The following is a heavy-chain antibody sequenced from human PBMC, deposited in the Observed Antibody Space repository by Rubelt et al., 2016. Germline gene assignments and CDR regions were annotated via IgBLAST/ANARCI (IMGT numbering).Heavy chain of an antibody. CDR2: IDHSGIT. V-gene: IGHV4-34*01. Sequence: QVQLQQWGAGLLKPSETLSLTCAVYGGSFNDYYWSWIRRPPGKGLEWIGEIDHSGITNYNPSLKSRVTISADTSRNQFSLRLGAVTAADTAVYHCARGSGADGVVIEAGYWGQGTPVTVSS. CDR1: GGSFNDYY. J-gene: IGHJ4*02. CDR3: ARGSGADGVVIEAGY. D-gene: IGHD3-3*01.